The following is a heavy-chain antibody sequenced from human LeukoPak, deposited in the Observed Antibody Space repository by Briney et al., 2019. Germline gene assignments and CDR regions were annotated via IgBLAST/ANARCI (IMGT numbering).Heavy chain of an antibody. V-gene: IGHV3-7*03. CDR2: IKQDGSEK. CDR1: GFTISSYW. Sequence: GGSLILSCASSGFTISSYWLSWVRQAPGKGLEWVANIKQDGSEKYYVDLVKRRSTISRDNANNSPYLQMNSLSADDTAGYYCARAVGSGSYVLSYYYMDVWGKGTTVTVSS. D-gene: IGHD3-10*01. J-gene: IGHJ6*03. CDR3: ARAVGSGSYVLSYYYMDV.